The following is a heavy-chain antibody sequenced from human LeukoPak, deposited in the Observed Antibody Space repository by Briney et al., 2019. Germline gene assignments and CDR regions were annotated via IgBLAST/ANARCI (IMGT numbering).Heavy chain of an antibody. J-gene: IGHJ4*02. CDR2: ISGSGGST. V-gene: IGHV3-23*01. Sequence: GGSLRLSCAASGLTFSSYAMSWVRQAPGKGLEWVSAISGSGGSTYYADSVKGRFTISRDNSKNTLYLQMNSLRAEDTAVYYCAKELSDFWSGYPHDYWGQGTLVTVSS. CDR3: AKELSDFWSGYPHDY. CDR1: GLTFSSYA. D-gene: IGHD3-3*01.